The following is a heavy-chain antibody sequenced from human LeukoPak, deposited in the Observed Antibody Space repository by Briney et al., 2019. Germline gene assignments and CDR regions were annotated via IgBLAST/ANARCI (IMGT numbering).Heavy chain of an antibody. CDR1: GFNFSNYW. D-gene: IGHD4-17*01. CDR3: ARGGGYYGRHFDY. J-gene: IGHJ4*02. CDR2: INQDGGKK. V-gene: IGHV3-7*01. Sequence: GGSLRLFCGASGFNFSNYWMTWVRQAPGKGLEWVANINQDGGKKNYVDSVKGRFTISRDNAKNSLYLQINSLRAEDTAVYYCARGGGYYGRHFDYWGQGTLVTVSS.